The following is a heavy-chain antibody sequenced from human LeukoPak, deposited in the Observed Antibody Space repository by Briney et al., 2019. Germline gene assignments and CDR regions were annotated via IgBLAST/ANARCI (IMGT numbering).Heavy chain of an antibody. CDR3: ARGAAAGRCFDY. Sequence: GGSLRLSCEVSGFTFSDYYMSWIRQAPGKGLEWVSYISSGGSTISHADSVKGRFTISRDNAENSLYLQMDSLRAEDTAVYYCARGAAAGRCFDYWGQGTLVTVSS. CDR2: ISSGGSTI. D-gene: IGHD6-13*01. CDR1: GFTFSDYY. J-gene: IGHJ4*02. V-gene: IGHV3-11*01.